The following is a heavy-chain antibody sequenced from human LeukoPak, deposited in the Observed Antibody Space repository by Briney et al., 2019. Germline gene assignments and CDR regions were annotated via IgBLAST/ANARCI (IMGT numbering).Heavy chain of an antibody. CDR2: ISDGGGST. CDR3: AKDLDGYGGLRGDAFDI. D-gene: IGHD5-24*01. Sequence: AGGSLRLSCAASGFTFNSYALSWVRQAPGKGLEWVSAISDGGGSTYYADSVKGRFTISRDNSKNTVYLQMSSRRVEDTAVYYCAKDLDGYGGLRGDAFDIWGQGTMVIVSS. CDR1: GFTFNSYA. J-gene: IGHJ3*02. V-gene: IGHV3-23*01.